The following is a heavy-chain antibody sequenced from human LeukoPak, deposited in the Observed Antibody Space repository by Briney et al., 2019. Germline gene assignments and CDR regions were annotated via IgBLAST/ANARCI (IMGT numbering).Heavy chain of an antibody. J-gene: IGHJ4*02. V-gene: IGHV3-23*01. Sequence: PGGSLRLSCAASGFTFSNYAMSWVRQAPGKGLEWVSIISGSGGYTYYADSVKGRFTLSRDNSKNTLYLQMNSLRAEDTAVYYCAKDTGDYNFQFGYWGQGILVTVSS. CDR1: GFTFSNYA. CDR2: ISGSGGYT. CDR3: AKDTGDYNFQFGY. D-gene: IGHD4-17*01.